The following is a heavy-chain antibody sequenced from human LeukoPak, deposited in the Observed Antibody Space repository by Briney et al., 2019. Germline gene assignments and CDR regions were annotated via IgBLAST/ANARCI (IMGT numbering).Heavy chain of an antibody. V-gene: IGHV4-61*01. Sequence: SETLSLTCTVSGGSVSSGSYYWSWIRQPPGKGLEWIGYIYYSGSTNYNSSLKSRVTISVDTSKNQFSLKLSSVTAADTAVYYCARAYGSYYYYGMDVWGQGTTVTVSS. D-gene: IGHD2-8*01. CDR2: IYYSGST. CDR1: GGSVSSGSYY. CDR3: ARAYGSYYYYGMDV. J-gene: IGHJ6*02.